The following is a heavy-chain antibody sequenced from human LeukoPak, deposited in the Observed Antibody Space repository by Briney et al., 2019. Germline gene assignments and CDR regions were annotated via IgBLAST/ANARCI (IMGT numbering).Heavy chain of an antibody. D-gene: IGHD3-3*01. Sequence: GGSLRLSCAASGFTFSSYGMHWVRQAPGKGLEWVAFIRYDGSNKYYADSVKGRFTISRDNSKNTLYLQMNSLRAEDTAVYYCAKDASREITIFGVVMNYWGQGTLVTVSS. CDR2: IRYDGSNK. CDR1: GFTFSSYG. V-gene: IGHV3-30*02. CDR3: AKDASREITIFGVVMNY. J-gene: IGHJ4*02.